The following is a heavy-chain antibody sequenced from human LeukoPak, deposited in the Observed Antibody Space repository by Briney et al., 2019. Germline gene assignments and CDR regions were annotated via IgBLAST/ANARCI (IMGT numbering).Heavy chain of an antibody. V-gene: IGHV2-26*01. CDR1: GFSLSNARMG. CDR3: ARMATVPGPADY. CDR2: IFSNDDK. D-gene: IGHD4-17*01. Sequence: SGPTLVNPTETLTLTCTVSGFSLSNARMGVSWIRQPPGKALEWLAHIFSNDDKSYSTSLKSRLTISKDTSKSQVVLTMTNMDPVDTATYYCARMATVPGPADYWGQGTLVTVSS. J-gene: IGHJ4*02.